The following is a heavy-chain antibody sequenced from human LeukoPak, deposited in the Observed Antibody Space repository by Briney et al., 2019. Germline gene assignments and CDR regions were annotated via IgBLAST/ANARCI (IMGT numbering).Heavy chain of an antibody. D-gene: IGHD1-26*01. CDR3: ATETSGSYRRWFDP. V-gene: IGHV1-24*01. CDR1: GYTLTELS. J-gene: IGHJ5*02. CDR2: FDPEDGET. Sequence: ASVKVSCKVSGYTLTELSMHWVRQAPGKGPEWMGGFDPEDGETIYAQKFQGRVTTTEDASTDTAYMELSSLRSEDTAVYYCATETSGSYRRWFDPWGQGTLVTVSS.